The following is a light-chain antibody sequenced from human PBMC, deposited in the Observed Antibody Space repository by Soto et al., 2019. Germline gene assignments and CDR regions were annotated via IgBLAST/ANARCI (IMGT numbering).Light chain of an antibody. CDR1: QSISSY. CDR2: AAS. CDR3: QQSYSTPLT. J-gene: IGKJ4*01. Sequence: DIQMTQSPSSLSASVGDRVTITCRATQSISSYLNWYQQKPGKGPELLIYAASSLQSGVPSRFSGSGSGTDFTLTISSLQPEDFATYYCQQSYSTPLTFGGGTKVEIK. V-gene: IGKV1-39*01.